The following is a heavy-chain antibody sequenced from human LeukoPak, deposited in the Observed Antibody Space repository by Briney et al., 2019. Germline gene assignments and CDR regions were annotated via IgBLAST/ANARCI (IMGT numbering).Heavy chain of an antibody. Sequence: SETLSLTCTVSGGSISSSSYYWGWIRQPPGKGLEWIGSIYYSGSTYYNPSLKSRVTISVDTSKNQFSLKLSSVTAADTAVYYCARRALGARVGPFDYWGQGTLVTVSS. CDR1: GGSISSSSYY. V-gene: IGHV4-39*01. J-gene: IGHJ4*02. CDR3: ARRALGARVGPFDY. CDR2: IYYSGST. D-gene: IGHD1-26*01.